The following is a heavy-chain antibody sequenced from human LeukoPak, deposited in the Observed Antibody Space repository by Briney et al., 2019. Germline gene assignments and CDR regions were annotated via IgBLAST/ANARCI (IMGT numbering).Heavy chain of an antibody. CDR1: GGSISSYY. V-gene: IGHV4-4*07. J-gene: IGHJ4*02. Sequence: SETLSLTCTVSGGSISSYYWSWIRQPAGKGLEWIGRIYTSGSTNYNPSLKSRVTMSVDTSKNQCSLKLSSVTAADPAVYYCARAGSGFGEFYLDYWGQGTLVTVSS. D-gene: IGHD3-10*01. CDR2: IYTSGST. CDR3: ARAGSGFGEFYLDY.